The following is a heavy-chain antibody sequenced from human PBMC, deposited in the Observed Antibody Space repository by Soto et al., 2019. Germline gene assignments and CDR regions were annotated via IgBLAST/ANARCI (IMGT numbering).Heavy chain of an antibody. D-gene: IGHD2-8*01. J-gene: IGHJ5*01. V-gene: IGHV4-4*07. CDR2: ISSGGSA. CDR3: ARDAYPNWFDF. CDR1: GGSINSYY. Sequence: QVPLQGSGPGLVKPSDTLSLTCNVSGGSINSYYWSWIRQPAGKGLEWIGRISSGGSAIYNPSLKSRVTISVDTSKNQFSLRLTSVTAADTAVYFCARDAYPNWFDFWGQGTLVTVSS.